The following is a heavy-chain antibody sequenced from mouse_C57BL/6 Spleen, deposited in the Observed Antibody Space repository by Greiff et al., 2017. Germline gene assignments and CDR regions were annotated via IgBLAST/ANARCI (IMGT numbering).Heavy chain of an antibody. CDR2: FYPGSGST. J-gene: IGHJ2*01. Sequence: VQLQQSGAELVQPGASVKLSCKASGYTFPSYTIHWVQQRSGQGLEWIGWFYPGSGSTKYTENFKDKATFTADKSSSTVYMVSSRLTDEDSADYCCARHERGIFDYWGQGTTLTVSS. CDR1: GYTFPSYT. CDR3: ARHERGIFDY. V-gene: IGHV1-62-2*01.